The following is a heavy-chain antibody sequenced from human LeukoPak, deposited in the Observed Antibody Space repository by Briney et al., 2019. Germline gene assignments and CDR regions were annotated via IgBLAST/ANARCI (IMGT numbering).Heavy chain of an antibody. D-gene: IGHD3-9*01. Sequence: SCAASGFTVSSNYMSWVRQAPGKGLEWIGYIYHSGSTYYNPSPKSRVTISVDRSKNQFSLKLSSVTAADTAVYYCARVVLRYFDWLYGSNWFDPWGQGTLVTVSS. J-gene: IGHJ5*02. CDR2: IYHSGST. CDR1: GFTVSSNY. V-gene: IGHV4-30-2*01. CDR3: ARVVLRYFDWLYGSNWFDP.